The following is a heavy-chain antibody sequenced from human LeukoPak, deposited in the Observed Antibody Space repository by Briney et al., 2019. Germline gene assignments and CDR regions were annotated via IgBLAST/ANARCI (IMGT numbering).Heavy chain of an antibody. CDR3: VRALGPSATSAGDY. CDR2: INAGGVGT. Sequence: GGSLRLSCAASGFTFSTYATSWVRQAPGKGLERVAAINAGGVGTYNPHSARGRFTLSRDNSKNTVYLQMKRLRVDDTAVFYCVRALGPSATSAGDYWGQVILVTVAS. V-gene: IGHV3-23*01. CDR1: GFTFSTYA. J-gene: IGHJ4*02.